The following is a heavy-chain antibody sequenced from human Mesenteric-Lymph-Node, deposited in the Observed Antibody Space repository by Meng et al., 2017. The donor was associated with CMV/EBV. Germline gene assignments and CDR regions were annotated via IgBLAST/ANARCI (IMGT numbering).Heavy chain of an antibody. CDR2: INPNSGGT. CDR3: ARGKRYYDFWSGYSHFDY. J-gene: IGHJ4*02. V-gene: IGHV1-2*02. D-gene: IGHD3-3*01. Sequence: ASVKVSCKASGYTFTSYAMHWVRQAPGQRLEWMGWINPNSGGTNYAQKFQGRVTMTRDTSISTAYMELSRLRSDDTAVYYCARGKRYYDFWSGYSHFDYWGQGTLVTVSS. CDR1: GYTFTSYA.